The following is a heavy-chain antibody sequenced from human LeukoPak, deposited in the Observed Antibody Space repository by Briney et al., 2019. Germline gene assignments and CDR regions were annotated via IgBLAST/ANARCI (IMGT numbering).Heavy chain of an antibody. Sequence: GGCLRLSCAASGFTFSDYYMSWIRQAPGKGLEWVSYINSSGSTIYYADSVKGRFTISRDNAKNSLYLQMNSLRAEDTAVYYCARDFASYYDILTGYNAFDIWGQGTMVTVSS. CDR2: INSSGSTI. D-gene: IGHD3-9*01. CDR1: GFTFSDYY. V-gene: IGHV3-11*04. J-gene: IGHJ3*02. CDR3: ARDFASYYDILTGYNAFDI.